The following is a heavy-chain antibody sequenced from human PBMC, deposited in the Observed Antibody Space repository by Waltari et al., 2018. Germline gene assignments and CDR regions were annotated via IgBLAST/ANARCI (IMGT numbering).Heavy chain of an antibody. CDR1: GGSINSSNW. CDR3: ARTRGYSYGVYYYYYYGMDV. D-gene: IGHD5-18*01. V-gene: IGHV4-4*02. J-gene: IGHJ6*02. CDR2: IYQSGST. Sequence: QVQLQESGPGLVKPSGTLSLTCAVSGGSINSSNWWSWVRQPPGKGLEWIGEIYQSGSTNNNPSLKSRFTISVDKSKNQFSLKMNSVTAADTAVYYCARTRGYSYGVYYYYYYGMDVWGHGTTVTVSS.